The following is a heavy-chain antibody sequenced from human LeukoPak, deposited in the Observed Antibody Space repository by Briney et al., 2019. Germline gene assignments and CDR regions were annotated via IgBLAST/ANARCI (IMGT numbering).Heavy chain of an antibody. CDR1: GFTFSSYS. CDR3: ARDPSFPVLRFLEWLPPEYFDY. D-gene: IGHD3-3*01. CDR2: ISSSSSYI. V-gene: IGHV3-21*01. J-gene: IGHJ4*02. Sequence: GASLRLSCAASGFTFSSYSMNWVRQAPGKGLEWVSSISSSSSYIYYADSVKGRFTISRDNAKNSLYLQMNSLRAEDTAVYYCARDPSFPVLRFLEWLPPEYFDYWGQGTLVTVSS.